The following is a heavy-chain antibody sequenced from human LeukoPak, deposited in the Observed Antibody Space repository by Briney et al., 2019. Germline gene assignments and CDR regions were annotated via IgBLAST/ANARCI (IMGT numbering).Heavy chain of an antibody. CDR1: GYSISSGYY. V-gene: IGHV4-38-2*02. Sequence: SETLSLTWTVSGYSISSGYYWGWIRQPPGKGLGWIGSIYYSGSTYYNPSLKSRVTISVDTSKNQFSLKLSSVTAADTAVYFCARGPYSYDSSGAFDIWGQGTMVTVSS. J-gene: IGHJ3*02. CDR2: IYYSGST. CDR3: ARGPYSYDSSGAFDI. D-gene: IGHD3-22*01.